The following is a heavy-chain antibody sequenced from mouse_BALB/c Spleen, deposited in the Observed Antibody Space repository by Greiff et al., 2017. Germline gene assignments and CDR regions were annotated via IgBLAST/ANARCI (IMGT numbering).Heavy chain of an antibody. CDR3: ARRGGYGPAFYAMDY. CDR1: GYSITSDYA. J-gene: IGHJ4*01. V-gene: IGHV3-2*02. D-gene: IGHD2-2*01. Sequence: EVQLVVSGPGLVKPSQSLSLTCTVTGYSITSDYAWNWIRQFPGNKLEWMGYISYSGSTSYNPSLKSRISITRDTSKNQFFLQLNSVTTEDTATYYCARRGGYGPAFYAMDYWGQGTSVTVSS. CDR2: ISYSGST.